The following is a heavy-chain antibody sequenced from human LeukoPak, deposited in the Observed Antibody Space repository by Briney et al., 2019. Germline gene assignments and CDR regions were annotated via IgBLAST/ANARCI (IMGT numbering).Heavy chain of an antibody. D-gene: IGHD1-14*01. CDR2: IKQDGSEE. CDR3: ATYKRWVAGDV. CDR1: GFTFSDSW. J-gene: IGHJ6*02. Sequence: PGGSLRLSCAASGFTFSDSWMSWVRQAPGKGPERVANIKQDGSEEHYVDSVKGRFTVSRDDARNSLFLQMNSLRVEDTAVYYCATYKRWVAGDVWGQGTTVSVSS. V-gene: IGHV3-7*01.